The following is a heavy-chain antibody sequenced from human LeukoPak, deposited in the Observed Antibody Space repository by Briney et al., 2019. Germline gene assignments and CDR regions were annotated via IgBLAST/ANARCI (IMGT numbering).Heavy chain of an antibody. Sequence: ASVKVSCKASGYTFTSYGISWVRQAPGQGLEWMGWISAYNGKTKYVQKFQGRVTMTTDTSTTTAYMELRSLRSDDTAMYYCARDIATIVHQDWGQGTLVTVSS. J-gene: IGHJ4*02. D-gene: IGHD1-26*01. V-gene: IGHV1-18*01. CDR2: ISAYNGKT. CDR1: GYTFTSYG. CDR3: ARDIATIVHQD.